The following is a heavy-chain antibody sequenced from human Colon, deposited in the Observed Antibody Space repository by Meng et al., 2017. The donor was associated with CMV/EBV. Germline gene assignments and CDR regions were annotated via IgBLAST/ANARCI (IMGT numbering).Heavy chain of an antibody. CDR1: GFTFSSYA. V-gene: IGHV3-30*04. Sequence: GESLKISCAASGFTFSSYAMHWVRQAPGKELEWVAGISHDGSNRFYADSVKGRFTVSRENFKNTLYLQMNSLRSEDTAMFYCARGADDHNNYYYGVDVWGPGTTVTVSS. J-gene: IGHJ6*02. D-gene: IGHD5-24*01. CDR3: ARGADDHNNYYYGVDV. CDR2: ISHDGSNR.